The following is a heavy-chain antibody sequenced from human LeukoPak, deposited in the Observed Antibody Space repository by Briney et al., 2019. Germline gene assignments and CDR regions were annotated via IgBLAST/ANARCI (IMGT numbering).Heavy chain of an antibody. CDR2: IRSGGNPI. CDR1: GFTFSGFA. Sequence: PGRSLRLSCAASGFTFSGFAMDWVRQAPGKGLEWVSYIRSGGNPIYYADSVKGRFTISRDNAKKSLYLQMNSLRVEDTAVYYCAREPSEVGYPGYDLFDYWGQGTLVTVSS. J-gene: IGHJ4*02. D-gene: IGHD5-12*01. CDR3: AREPSEVGYPGYDLFDY. V-gene: IGHV3-48*01.